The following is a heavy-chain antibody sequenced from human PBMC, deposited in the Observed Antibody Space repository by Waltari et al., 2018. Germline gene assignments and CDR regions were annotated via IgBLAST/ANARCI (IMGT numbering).Heavy chain of an antibody. J-gene: IGHJ4*02. CDR2: IWYDGSNK. V-gene: IGHV3-33*01. CDR3: TRGCGGGSCYHDY. Sequence: QVQLVESGGGVVQPGRSLRLSCAASGFTFSTYGMHWVRQAPGKGLEWVAVIWYDGSNKYYADSVKGRFTISRDNSKNTLFLQMNSLRAEDTAVYYCTRGCGGGSCYHDYWGQGTLVTVSS. D-gene: IGHD2-15*01. CDR1: GFTFSTYG.